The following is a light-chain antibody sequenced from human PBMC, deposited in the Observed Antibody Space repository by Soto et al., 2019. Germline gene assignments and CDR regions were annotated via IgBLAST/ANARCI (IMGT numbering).Light chain of an antibody. CDR3: QQYTLRPPYT. Sequence: EIVLTQSPATLSVSPGERVTLSCRASQSVSIKLAWYQQKPGQAPRLLISDTSTRATGIPARFSGSGFATDFTLTISSLQSEDFAVYYCQQYTLRPPYTFGQGTKLEIK. CDR1: QSVSIK. V-gene: IGKV3-15*01. J-gene: IGKJ2*01. CDR2: DTS.